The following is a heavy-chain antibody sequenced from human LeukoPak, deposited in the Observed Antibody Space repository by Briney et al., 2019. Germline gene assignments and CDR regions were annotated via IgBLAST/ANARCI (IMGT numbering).Heavy chain of an antibody. CDR1: GFTFSSYS. V-gene: IGHV3-21*01. J-gene: IGHJ4*02. D-gene: IGHD6-6*01. CDR2: ISSSSSYYI. CDR3: ARDYSSSSHFDF. Sequence: GGSLRLSCAASGFTFSSYSMNWVRQAPGKGLEWVLSISSSSSYYIYYADSVKGRFTISRDNAKNSLYLQMISLRAEDTAVYYCARDYSSSSHFDFWGQGTLVTVSS.